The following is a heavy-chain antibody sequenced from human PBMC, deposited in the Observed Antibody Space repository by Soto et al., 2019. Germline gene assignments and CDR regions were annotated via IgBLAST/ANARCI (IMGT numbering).Heavy chain of an antibody. CDR2: MNPNSGNT. V-gene: IGHV1-8*01. CDR3: GRFDKSSRFCSGGSCYSRTYYYYYMDV. CDR1: GYTFTSYD. Sequence: ASVKVSCKASGYTFTSYDINLGRQATGQGLEWMGWMNPNSGNTGYAQKFQGRVTMTRNTSISTAYMELSSLRSEDTAVYYCGRFDKSSRFCSGGSCYSRTYYYYYMDVWGKGTTVTVSS. J-gene: IGHJ6*03. D-gene: IGHD2-15*01.